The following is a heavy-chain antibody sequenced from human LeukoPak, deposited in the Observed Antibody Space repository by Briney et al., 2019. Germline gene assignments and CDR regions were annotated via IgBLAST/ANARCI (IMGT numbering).Heavy chain of an antibody. Sequence: SETLSLTCAVDGGSLSGYYWTWIRQPPGKGLEWIGEIDHSGSTNYNPSLKSQVTISVDTSKNQFSLKLSSVTAADTAVYYCARGSGGDYSYYYYYYGMDVWGQGTTVTVSS. V-gene: IGHV4-34*01. D-gene: IGHD4-17*01. CDR3: ARGSGGDYSYYYYYYGMDV. CDR2: IDHSGST. CDR1: GGSLSGYY. J-gene: IGHJ6*02.